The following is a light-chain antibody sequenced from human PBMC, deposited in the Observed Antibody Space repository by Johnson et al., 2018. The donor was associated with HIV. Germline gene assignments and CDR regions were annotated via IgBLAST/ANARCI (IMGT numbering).Light chain of an antibody. CDR3: GTWDNSLSAYV. Sequence: QSVLTQPPSVSAAPGQKVTISCSGSSSNIGNNYVSWYQQLPGTAPKLLIYENNKRPSGIPDRFSGSKSGTSATLGITGLQTGDAADYYCGTWDNSLSAYVFDTGTKVTVL. CDR2: ENN. CDR1: SSNIGNNY. V-gene: IGLV1-51*02. J-gene: IGLJ1*01.